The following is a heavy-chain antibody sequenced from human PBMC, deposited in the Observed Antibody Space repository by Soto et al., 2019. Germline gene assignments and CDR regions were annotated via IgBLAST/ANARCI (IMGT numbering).Heavy chain of an antibody. D-gene: IGHD6-13*01. J-gene: IGHJ4*02. Sequence: EVQLLESGGGLVQPGGSLRPSCAASGFRYSSYALSWVRQAPGKGLEGVSSVSGGGGDTSYADSVRGRFTISRDNSMTTLYLQMNSLRADDAAVYYCVRSFTWYFEADFWGQGTLVTVSS. CDR1: GFRYSSYA. CDR3: VRSFTWYFEADF. V-gene: IGHV3-23*01. CDR2: VSGGGGDT.